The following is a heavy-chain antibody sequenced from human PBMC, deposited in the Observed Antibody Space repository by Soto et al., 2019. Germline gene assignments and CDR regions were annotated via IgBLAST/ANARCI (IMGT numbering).Heavy chain of an antibody. J-gene: IGHJ4*02. CDR2: INPNTGAT. CDR3: ARSRLTDYSIDY. CDR1: GYTFTGDY. D-gene: IGHD4-4*01. V-gene: IGHV1-2*02. Sequence: SSVKVSYRPSGYTFTGDYSHWHRQAPGQGLEWMGWINPNTGATNYALKFQGRVTMTRDTSISAAYMDLNSLTSDDTAVYYCARSRLTDYSIDYWGQGTLVTVSS.